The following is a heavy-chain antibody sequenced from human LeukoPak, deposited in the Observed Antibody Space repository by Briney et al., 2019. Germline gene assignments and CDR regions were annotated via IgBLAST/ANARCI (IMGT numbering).Heavy chain of an antibody. CDR3: AKGYSRSGWCSTHFDY. Sequence: GRSLRLSCAASGSTFSSYGMHWVRQAPGKGLEWVAVISYDGSNIYYADSVKGRFTISRDNSKNTLYLQMNSLRAEDTAVYYCAKGYSRSGWCSTHFDYWGQGTLVTVSS. CDR2: ISYDGSNI. CDR1: GSTFSSYG. D-gene: IGHD6-19*01. J-gene: IGHJ4*02. V-gene: IGHV3-30*18.